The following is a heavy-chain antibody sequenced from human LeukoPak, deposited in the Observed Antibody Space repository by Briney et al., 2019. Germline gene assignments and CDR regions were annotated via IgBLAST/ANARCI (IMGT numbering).Heavy chain of an antibody. J-gene: IGHJ4*02. Sequence: ASVKVSCKASGYTFTGYFLHWVRQAPGQGLEWMGRLNPNTGGTNYAQKFQGRVTMTRDTSITTAYMEVSSLKSYDTAVYYCARDLSGFLAYGDNLDYWGQGTLVTVSS. CDR1: GYTFTGYF. V-gene: IGHV1-2*06. CDR2: LNPNTGGT. CDR3: ARDLSGFLAYGDNLDY. D-gene: IGHD4-17*01.